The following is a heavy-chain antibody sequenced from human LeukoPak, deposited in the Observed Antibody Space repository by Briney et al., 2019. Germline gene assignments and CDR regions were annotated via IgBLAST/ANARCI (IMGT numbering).Heavy chain of an antibody. CDR2: IYYSGST. J-gene: IGHJ4*02. CDR3: ARGGGTAHFDY. V-gene: IGHV4-30-4*01. Sequence: SQTLSLTCTVSGGSISSGDYYWSWIRQPPGKGLEWIGYIYYSGSTYYNPSLQSRVIISVDTSKNQFSLKLTSVTAADTAVYYCARGGGTAHFDYWGQGTPVTVSS. D-gene: IGHD1-1*01. CDR1: GGSISSGDYY.